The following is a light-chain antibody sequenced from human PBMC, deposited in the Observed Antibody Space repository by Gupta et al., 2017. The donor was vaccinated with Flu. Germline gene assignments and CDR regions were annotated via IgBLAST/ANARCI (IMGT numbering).Light chain of an antibody. CDR3: QQEGSTTIT. J-gene: IGKJ5*01. V-gene: IGKV3-20*01. CDR1: QSVTISS. Sequence: EIVLTQSPGTLSLSPGESATLTCRASQSVTISSLAWYQQKPGQAPRLIIYGASRRATGIPDRFIGSESGTDFTLTISRLEPEDFAVYYCQQEGSTTITFGQGTRLEIK. CDR2: GAS.